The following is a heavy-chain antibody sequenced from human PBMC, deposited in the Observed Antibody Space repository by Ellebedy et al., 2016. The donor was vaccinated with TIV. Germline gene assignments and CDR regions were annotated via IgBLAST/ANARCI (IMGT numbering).Heavy chain of an antibody. V-gene: IGHV3-15*07. Sequence: GESLKISCAASGFTFSDTWMNWVRQAPGKGLEWVGRIKSKTDGGTIDYAAPVKGRFTISRDDSKNTLYLQMNSLKTEDTAVYYCTTDIEGRIDWGQGTLVTVSS. D-gene: IGHD2-21*01. CDR2: IKSKTDGGTI. CDR3: TTDIEGRID. J-gene: IGHJ4*02. CDR1: GFTFSDTW.